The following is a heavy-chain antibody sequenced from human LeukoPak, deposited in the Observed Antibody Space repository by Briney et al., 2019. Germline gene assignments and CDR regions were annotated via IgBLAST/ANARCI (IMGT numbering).Heavy chain of an antibody. D-gene: IGHD3-22*01. V-gene: IGHV3-11*01. CDR2: ISSSGSTI. CDR1: GFTFSDYY. J-gene: IGHJ6*02. Sequence: SGGSLRLPCAASGFTFSDYYMSWIRQAPGKGLEWVSYISSSGSTIYYADSVKGRFTISRDNAKNSLYLQMNSLRAEDTAVYYCARVAMIVVVNYYYGMDVWGQGTTVTVSS. CDR3: ARVAMIVVVNYYYGMDV.